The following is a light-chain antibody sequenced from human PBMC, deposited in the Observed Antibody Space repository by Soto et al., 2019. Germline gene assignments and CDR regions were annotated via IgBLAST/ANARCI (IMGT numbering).Light chain of an antibody. CDR3: QQRSNWPRT. J-gene: IGKJ1*01. V-gene: IGKV1-27*01. Sequence: PSSLSASVGDRVTITCRASQGIGNYLAWYQQKPGRVPKLLIHAATTLQSGVPSRFSGSGTGTDFTLTISSLEPEDLAVYFCQQRSNWPRTFGQGTKVDIK. CDR1: QGIGNY. CDR2: AAT.